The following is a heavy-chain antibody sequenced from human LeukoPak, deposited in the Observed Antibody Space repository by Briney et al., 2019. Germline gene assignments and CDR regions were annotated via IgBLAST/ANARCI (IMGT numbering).Heavy chain of an antibody. CDR3: AKDSQAAAALYYFDY. CDR2: ISGSGGST. D-gene: IGHD6-13*01. J-gene: IGHJ4*02. Sequence: GGSLRLSCAASGFTFSSYAMSWVLQAPGKGLEWVSAISGSGGSTYYADSVKGRFTISRDNSKNTLYLQMNSLRAEDTAVYYCAKDSQAAAALYYFDYWGQGTLVTVSS. V-gene: IGHV3-23*01. CDR1: GFTFSSYA.